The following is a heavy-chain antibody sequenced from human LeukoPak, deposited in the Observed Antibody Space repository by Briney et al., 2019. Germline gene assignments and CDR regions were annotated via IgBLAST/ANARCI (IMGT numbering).Heavy chain of an antibody. Sequence: SETLSLTCAVYGGSFSGYYWSWIRQPPGKGLEWIGEINHSGSTNYNPSLKSRVTISADTSKNQFSLKLSSVTAADTAVYYCARGIFGYSYWGQGTLVTVSS. J-gene: IGHJ4*02. CDR1: GGSFSGYY. D-gene: IGHD5-18*01. CDR2: INHSGST. V-gene: IGHV4-34*01. CDR3: ARGIFGYSY.